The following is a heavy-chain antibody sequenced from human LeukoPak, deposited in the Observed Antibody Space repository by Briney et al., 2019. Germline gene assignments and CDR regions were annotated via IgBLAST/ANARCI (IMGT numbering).Heavy chain of an antibody. J-gene: IGHJ4*02. Sequence: SETLSLTCTVSGGSISSYYWSWIRQPAGKGLEWIGRIYTSGSTNYNPSLKSRATMSVDTSKNQFSLKLSSVTAADTAVYYCARCSLDYYDSSGCYFDYWGQGTLVTVSS. V-gene: IGHV4-4*07. CDR3: ARCSLDYYDSSGCYFDY. D-gene: IGHD3-22*01. CDR2: IYTSGST. CDR1: GGSISSYY.